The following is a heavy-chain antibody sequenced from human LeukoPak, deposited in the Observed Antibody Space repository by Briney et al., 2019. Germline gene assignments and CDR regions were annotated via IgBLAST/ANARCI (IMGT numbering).Heavy chain of an antibody. CDR3: ARLPLGYCSGGSCYRLDY. CDR1: GYTFTSYG. D-gene: IGHD2-15*01. V-gene: IGHV1-18*01. J-gene: IGHJ4*02. Sequence: GASVKVSCKASGYTFTSYGISWVRQAPGQGLEWMGWISAYNGNTNYAQKLQGRVTMTTDTSTSTAYMELRSLRSDDTAVYYCARLPLGYCSGGSCYRLDYWGQGTLVTVSS. CDR2: ISAYNGNT.